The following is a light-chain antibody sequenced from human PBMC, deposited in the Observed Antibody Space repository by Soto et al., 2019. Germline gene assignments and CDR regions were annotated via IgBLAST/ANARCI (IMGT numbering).Light chain of an antibody. J-gene: IGKJ1*01. CDR2: GAS. CDR3: QQYDSSPWT. V-gene: IGKV3-20*01. Sequence: EIVLVPSPGTLSLSLGQRATLFCRASQRVSSSYLAWYQQKPGQAPWLLIYGASDRATGIPNRFRGSGSGTDFTLIISRLEPEDVAVYSCQQYDSSPWTFGQGTKVDIK. CDR1: QRVSSSY.